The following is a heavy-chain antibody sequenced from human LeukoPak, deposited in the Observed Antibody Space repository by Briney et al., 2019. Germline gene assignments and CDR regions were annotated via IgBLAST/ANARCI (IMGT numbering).Heavy chain of an antibody. CDR3: AGYLDYGDYFYFDY. V-gene: IGHV3-21*01. J-gene: IGHJ4*02. Sequence: PGGSLRLSCAASGFTFRSYSMNWVRQAPGQGLEWVSSISRSSSYIYYADSVKGRFTISRDNAKNSLYLQMNSLRAEDTAVYYCAGYLDYGDYFYFDYWGQGTLVTVSP. CDR2: ISRSSSYI. D-gene: IGHD4-17*01. CDR1: GFTFRSYS.